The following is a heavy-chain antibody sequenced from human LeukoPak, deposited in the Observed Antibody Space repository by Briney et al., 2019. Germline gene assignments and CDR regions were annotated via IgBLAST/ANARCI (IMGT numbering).Heavy chain of an antibody. D-gene: IGHD2-15*01. CDR3: AKRPYCSGAVCYHIDY. CDR2: IRGSGSST. J-gene: IGHJ4*02. V-gene: IGHV3-23*01. CDR1: GFTFSSYA. Sequence: GGSLRLSCAASGFTFSSYAMSWVPQAPGKGMEWVSTIRGSGSSTYYAESVKGRFTISRENSKNTVYLQMNSLRAEDTAVYYCAKRPYCSGAVCYHIDYWGQGTLVTVSS.